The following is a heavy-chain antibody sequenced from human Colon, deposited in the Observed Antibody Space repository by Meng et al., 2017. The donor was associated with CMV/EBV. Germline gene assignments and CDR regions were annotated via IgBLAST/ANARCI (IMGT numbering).Heavy chain of an antibody. CDR2: INPDGSST. D-gene: IGHD1-26*01. CDR3: ARSPKDSGM. CDR1: GITFSSYW. Sequence: GGSLRLSCAASGITFSSYWMHWVRQAPGKGLVWVSRINPDGSSTNYADSVKGRFTVSRDNGKNTLFLEMNSLRAEDTAVYYWARSPKDSGMWGQGTMVTVSS. J-gene: IGHJ3*02. V-gene: IGHV3-74*01.